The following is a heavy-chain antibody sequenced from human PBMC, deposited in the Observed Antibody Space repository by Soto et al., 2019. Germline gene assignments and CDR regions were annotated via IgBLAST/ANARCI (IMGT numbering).Heavy chain of an antibody. D-gene: IGHD4-17*01. CDR2: ISSSSSTI. V-gene: IGHV3-48*01. CDR1: GFTFSSYS. CDR3: ARDLSDYGGYFDY. J-gene: IGHJ4*02. Sequence: GGSLRLSCAASGFTFSSYSMNWVRQAPGKGLEWVSYISSSSSTIYYADSVKGRFTISRDNAKNSLYLQMNSLRAEDTAVYYCARDLSDYGGYFDYWGQGTLVTVSS.